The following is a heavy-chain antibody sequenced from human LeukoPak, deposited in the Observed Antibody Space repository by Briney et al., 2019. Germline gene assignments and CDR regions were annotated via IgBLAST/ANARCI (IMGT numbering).Heavy chain of an antibody. CDR2: INHNGST. CDR1: GGSFSGYY. V-gene: IGHV4-34*01. D-gene: IGHD2-8*01. CDR3: ARGRCTNGVCYTRGYYYGMDV. J-gene: IGHJ6*02. Sequence: SETLSLTCAVYGGSFSGYYWSWIRQPPGKGLEWIGEINHNGSTNYNPSLKSRVTISVDTSKNQFSLKLSSVTAVDTAVYYCARGRCTNGVCYTRGYYYGMDVWGQGTTVTVSS.